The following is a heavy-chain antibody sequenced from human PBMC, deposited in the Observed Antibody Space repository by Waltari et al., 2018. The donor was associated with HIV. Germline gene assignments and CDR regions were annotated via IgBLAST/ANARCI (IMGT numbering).Heavy chain of an antibody. J-gene: IGHJ6*02. CDR1: GGSFSGYY. Sequence: QVQLQQWGAGLLKPSETLSLTCAVYGGSFSGYYWSWLRQPPGKGLEWIGEINHSGSTNYNPSLKSRVTISVDTSKNQFSLKLSSVTAADTAVYYCARALGYCSSTSCSYYYYYYGMDVWGQGTTVTVSS. CDR3: ARALGYCSSTSCSYYYYYYGMDV. V-gene: IGHV4-34*01. CDR2: INHSGST. D-gene: IGHD2-2*01.